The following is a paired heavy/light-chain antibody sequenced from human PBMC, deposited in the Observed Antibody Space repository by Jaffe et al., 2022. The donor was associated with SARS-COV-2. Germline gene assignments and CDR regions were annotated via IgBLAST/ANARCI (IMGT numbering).Light chain of an antibody. CDR2: EVS. CDR1: SSDVGGYNY. CDR3: SSYTSSSTPV. V-gene: IGLV2-14*01. Sequence: QSALTQPASVSGSPGQSITISCTGTSSDVGGYNYVSWYQQHPGKAPKLMIYEVSNRPSGVPDRFSGSKSGNTASLTISGLQAEDEADYYCSSYTSSSTPVFGGGTKLTVL. J-gene: IGLJ2*01.
Heavy chain of an antibody. J-gene: IGHJ5*02. V-gene: IGHV4-59*01. D-gene: IGHD3-22*01. CDR1: GGSISSYY. CDR2: IYYSGST. Sequence: QVQLQESGPGLVKPSETLSLTCTVSGGSISSYYWSWIRQPPGKGLEWIGYIYYSGSTNYNPSLKSRVTISVDTSKNQFSLKLSSVTAADTAVYYCARDNSAEYYYDSSGPLGWFDPWGQGTLVTVSS. CDR3: ARDNSAEYYYDSSGPLGWFDP.